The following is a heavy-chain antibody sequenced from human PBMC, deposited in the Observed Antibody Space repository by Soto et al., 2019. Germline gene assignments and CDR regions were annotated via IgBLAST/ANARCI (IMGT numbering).Heavy chain of an antibody. V-gene: IGHV4-61*01. CDR3: ARYAGSSWFDF. Sequence: ETLSLTCTVSGGSVSSGTYYWSWIRQPPGKALEWIGYIYYSGRTNYNPSLKSRLTISIDTSKNQFSLKLTSVTAADTAVYYCARYAGSSWFDFWGQGTLVTVSS. CDR2: IYYSGRT. CDR1: GGSVSSGTYY. D-gene: IGHD6-13*01. J-gene: IGHJ4*02.